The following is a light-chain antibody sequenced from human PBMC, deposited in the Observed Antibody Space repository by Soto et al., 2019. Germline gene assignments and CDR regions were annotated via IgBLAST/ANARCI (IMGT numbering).Light chain of an antibody. CDR3: QQYGSHHT. CDR2: GAS. CDR1: QSVSSSY. Sequence: EIVLTQSPGTLSLSPGERATLSCRASQSVSSSYLAWYQQKPGQAPRLLIYGASSRATGIPDRFSGSGSGTDFTLTISRLEPEDFAVYYCQQYGSHHTFGHGTKVEIK. V-gene: IGKV3-20*01. J-gene: IGKJ1*01.